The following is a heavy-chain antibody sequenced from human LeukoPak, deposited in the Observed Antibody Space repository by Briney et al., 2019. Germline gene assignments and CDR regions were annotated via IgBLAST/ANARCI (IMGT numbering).Heavy chain of an antibody. Sequence: PGGCLRLSCAASGSTFDDHAMHWVRQAPGKGLAWVSLITGDGSNTYYAASVKGRFTISRDNSKNSLYLQMNNLRPEDTGLYYCAKGGSGPNGPRAFDYWAQETLVTASS. D-gene: IGHD3-10*01. V-gene: IGHV3-43*02. CDR1: GSTFDDHA. J-gene: IGHJ4*02. CDR2: ITGDGSNT. CDR3: AKGGSGPNGPRAFDY.